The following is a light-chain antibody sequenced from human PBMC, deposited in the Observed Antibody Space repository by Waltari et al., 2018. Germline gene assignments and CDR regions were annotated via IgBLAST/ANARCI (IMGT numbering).Light chain of an antibody. V-gene: IGKV3-15*01. CDR3: QQYNNWPPFT. CDR2: DAS. Sequence: EIVMTQSPATLSMSPGERATLSCRASQSVSSNLAWYQQKPGQAPRLLIYDASTRATGIPARFSVSVSGTEFTLTISSLQSEDFAVYYCQQYNNWPPFTFGPGTKVDIK. J-gene: IGKJ3*01. CDR1: QSVSSN.